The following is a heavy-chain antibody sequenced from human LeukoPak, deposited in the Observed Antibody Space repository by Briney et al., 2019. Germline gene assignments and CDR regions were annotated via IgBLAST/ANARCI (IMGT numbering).Heavy chain of an antibody. Sequence: PSEALSLTCAVSGGSISSGGYSWSWIRQPPGKGLEWIGYIYHSGSTYYNPSLKSRVTISVDRSKNQFSLKLSSVTAADTAVYYCARTSIAARRANAFDIWGQGTMVTVSS. V-gene: IGHV4-30-2*01. D-gene: IGHD6-6*01. CDR3: ARTSIAARRANAFDI. CDR2: IYHSGST. CDR1: GGSISSGGYS. J-gene: IGHJ3*02.